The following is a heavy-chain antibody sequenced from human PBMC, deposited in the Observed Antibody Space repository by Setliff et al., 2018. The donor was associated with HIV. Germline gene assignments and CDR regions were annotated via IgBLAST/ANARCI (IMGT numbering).Heavy chain of an antibody. CDR1: GFNFKNYN. V-gene: IGHV3-21*04. J-gene: IGHJ1*01. Sequence: PGGSLRLSCVGSGFNFKNYNMNWVRQAPGKGLEWISSISSDTTYYADSVKGRFTISRDNAKKSLFLQMNSLRAEDTAVYYCANSGTTAIEYFQHWGQGTLVTVSS. D-gene: IGHD4-17*01. CDR3: ANSGTTAIEYFQH. CDR2: ISSDTT.